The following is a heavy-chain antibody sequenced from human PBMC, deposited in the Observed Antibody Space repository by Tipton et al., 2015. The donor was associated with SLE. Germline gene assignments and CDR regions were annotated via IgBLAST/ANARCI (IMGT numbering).Heavy chain of an antibody. D-gene: IGHD1-7*01. CDR1: GGSISSGSYY. Sequence: TLSLTCTVSGGSISSGSYYWSWIRQPAGKGLEWIGYIYYSGSTNYNPSLKSRVTISVDKSKNQFSLKLSSVTAAATAVYYCARGTSDAFDIWGQGTLVTVSS. J-gene: IGHJ3*02. CDR3: ARGTSDAFDI. V-gene: IGHV4-61*10. CDR2: IYYSGST.